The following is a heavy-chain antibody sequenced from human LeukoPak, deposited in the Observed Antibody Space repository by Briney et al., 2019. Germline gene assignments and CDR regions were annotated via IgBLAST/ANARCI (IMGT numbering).Heavy chain of an antibody. D-gene: IGHD3-3*01. V-gene: IGHV1-69*05. Sequence: SVKVSFTASGGTFSSYAISWVRQAPGQGLEWMGGIIPIFGTANYAQKFQGRVTITTDESTTTAYMELSSLRSEDTAVYYCARALSISLSDAFDIWGQGTMVTVSS. CDR3: ARALSISLSDAFDI. CDR2: IIPIFGTA. CDR1: GGTFSSYA. J-gene: IGHJ3*02.